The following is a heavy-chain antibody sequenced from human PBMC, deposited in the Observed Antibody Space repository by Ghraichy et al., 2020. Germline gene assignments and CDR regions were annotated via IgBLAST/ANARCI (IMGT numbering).Heavy chain of an antibody. J-gene: IGHJ4*02. V-gene: IGHV2-5*02. CDR1: GFSLSTSGVG. CDR3: ARGTTVTMFDY. D-gene: IGHD4-17*01. CDR2: IYWDDDK. Sequence: SGPTLVKPTQTLTLTCTFSGFSLSTSGVGVGWIRQPPGKALEWLALIYWDDDKRYSPSLKSRLTITKDTSKNQVILSMTNMDPVDTASYYCARGTTVTMFDYWGQGTLVTVSS.